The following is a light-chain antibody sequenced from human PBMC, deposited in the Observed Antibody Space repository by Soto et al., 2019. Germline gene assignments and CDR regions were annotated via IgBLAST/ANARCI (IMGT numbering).Light chain of an antibody. CDR1: QSISHY. J-gene: IGKJ1*01. V-gene: IGKV1-39*01. CDR2: AAF. CDR3: QQSYSDPRT. Sequence: DIQMTQSPSSLSASVGDRITITCRASQSISHYLHWYQQKPGKAPKLLIYAAFSLQSGVPSRFSGSGSGTDFTLTISSLQPEDFATYYCQQSYSDPRTFGQGTK.